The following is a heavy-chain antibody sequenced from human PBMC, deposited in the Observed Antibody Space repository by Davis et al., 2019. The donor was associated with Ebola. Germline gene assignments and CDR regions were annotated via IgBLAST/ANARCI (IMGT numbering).Heavy chain of an antibody. CDR2: MNPNSGNT. Sequence: AASVNVSCKTSGYTFTSHDINWVRQATGQGLEWMGWMNPNSGNTGYAQKFQGRVTMTRNTSISTAYVELSSLRPEDTAMYYCARRVGSSGWSKFDYWGQGALVTVSS. CDR3: ARRVGSSGWSKFDY. V-gene: IGHV1-8*01. D-gene: IGHD6-19*01. J-gene: IGHJ4*02. CDR1: GYTFTSHD.